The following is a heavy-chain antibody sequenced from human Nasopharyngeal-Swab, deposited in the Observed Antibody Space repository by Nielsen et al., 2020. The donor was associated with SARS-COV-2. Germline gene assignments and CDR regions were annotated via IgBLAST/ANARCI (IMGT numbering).Heavy chain of an antibody. V-gene: IGHV4-61*02. CDR2: IYTSGST. Sequence: SETLSLTCTVSGGSISSGSYYWSWIRQPAGKGLEWIGRIYTSGSTNYNPSLKSRVTISVDTSKNQFSLKLSSVTAADTAVYYCARDYYYDSSGPLDYWGRGTLVTVSS. J-gene: IGHJ4*02. CDR3: ARDYYYDSSGPLDY. CDR1: GGSISSGSYY. D-gene: IGHD3-22*01.